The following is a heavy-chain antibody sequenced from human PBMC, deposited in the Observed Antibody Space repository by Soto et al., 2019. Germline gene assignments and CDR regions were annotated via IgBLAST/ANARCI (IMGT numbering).Heavy chain of an antibody. Sequence: GASVKVSCKASGYTFTGYYMHWVRQAPGQGLERMGWINPNSGGTNYAQKLQGWVTMTRDTSISTAYMELSRLRSDDTAVYYCARDMTSFADILTGYYYYGMDVWGQGTTVTV. J-gene: IGHJ6*02. D-gene: IGHD3-9*01. CDR2: INPNSGGT. CDR3: ARDMTSFADILTGYYYYGMDV. V-gene: IGHV1-2*04. CDR1: GYTFTGYY.